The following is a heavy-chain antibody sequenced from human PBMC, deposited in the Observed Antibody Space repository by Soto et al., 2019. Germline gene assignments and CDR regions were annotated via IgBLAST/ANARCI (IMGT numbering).Heavy chain of an antibody. CDR1: GFTVSSNY. CDR3: ARTRLLMGLYFDY. CDR2: IYSGGST. Sequence: GGSLRLSCAASGFTVSSNYMSWVRQAPGKGLEWVSVIYSGGSTYYADSVKGRFTISRDNSKNTLYLQMNSLRAEDTAVYYCARTRLLMGLYFDYWGQGTLVTVSS. V-gene: IGHV3-53*01. J-gene: IGHJ4*02. D-gene: IGHD2-8*02.